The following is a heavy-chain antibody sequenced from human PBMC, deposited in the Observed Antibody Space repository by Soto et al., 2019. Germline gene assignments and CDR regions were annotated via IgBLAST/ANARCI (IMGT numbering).Heavy chain of an antibody. CDR3: AKDVVVGATPGLGDYYYYYGMDV. CDR2: ISYDGSNK. J-gene: IGHJ6*02. V-gene: IGHV3-30*18. CDR1: GFTFSSYG. D-gene: IGHD1-26*01. Sequence: QVQLVESGGGVVQPRRSLRLSCAASGFTFSSYGMHWVRQAPGKGLEWVAVISYDGSNKYYADSVKGRFTISRDNSKNTLYLQMNSLRAEDTAVYYCAKDVVVGATPGLGDYYYYYGMDVWGQGTTVTVSS.